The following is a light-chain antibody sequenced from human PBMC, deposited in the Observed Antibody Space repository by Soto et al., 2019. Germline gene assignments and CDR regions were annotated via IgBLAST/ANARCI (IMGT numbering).Light chain of an antibody. CDR1: QGIGNY. Sequence: DIQMTQSPSAMSASVGYRVTITCRASQGIGNYLAWFQQKPGKVPKRLIYGASNLQSGVPSRFSGSGSGTEFTLTISSLQPEDFVTYYCLQHNSYPRTFGQGTKVDIK. J-gene: IGKJ1*01. V-gene: IGKV1-17*03. CDR2: GAS. CDR3: LQHNSYPRT.